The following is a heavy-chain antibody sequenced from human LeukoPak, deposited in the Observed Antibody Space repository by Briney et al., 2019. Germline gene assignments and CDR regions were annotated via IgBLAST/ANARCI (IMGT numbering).Heavy chain of an antibody. Sequence: ASVKVSCKASGYTFIVYNITWVRQAPGQGLEWMGWISTYNGNTDYAQNLQDRVTMTRDTSTSTAYMELRSLRSDDTAVYYCARARTYYHGSGTYPYGAFDIWGQGTMVSVAS. D-gene: IGHD3-10*01. CDR3: ARARTYYHGSGTYPYGAFDI. J-gene: IGHJ3*02. CDR2: ISTYNGNT. CDR1: GYTFIVYN. V-gene: IGHV1-18*01.